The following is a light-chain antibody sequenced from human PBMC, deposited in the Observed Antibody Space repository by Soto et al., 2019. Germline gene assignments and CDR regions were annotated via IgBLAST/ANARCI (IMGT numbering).Light chain of an antibody. V-gene: IGLV2-14*03. Sequence: QSALTQPASVSGSPGQSITISCSGSSSDIGSYNYVSWYQQHPGKAPKLMIYDVTNRPSGVSDRFSGSKSGDTASLTISGLQADYEADYYCSSYTTTTTLVVFGGGTKVTVL. CDR2: DVT. J-gene: IGLJ2*01. CDR1: SSDIGSYNY. CDR3: SSYTTTTTLVV.